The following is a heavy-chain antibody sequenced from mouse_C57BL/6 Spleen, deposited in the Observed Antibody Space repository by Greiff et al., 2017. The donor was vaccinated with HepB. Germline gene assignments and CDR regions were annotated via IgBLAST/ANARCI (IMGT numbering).Heavy chain of an antibody. Sequence: QVQLQQSGPELVRPGASVKISCKAPGYTFTSHWMQWVRQRPGQGLEWIGEIFPGSGSTYYNEKFKGKATFTADTSSNTAYMQLSSLTTEDSAIYYCARREISTVVATDYWGQGTTLTVSS. D-gene: IGHD1-1*01. J-gene: IGHJ2*01. CDR2: IFPGSGST. CDR3: ARREISTVVATDY. CDR1: GYTFTSHW. V-gene: IGHV1-56*01.